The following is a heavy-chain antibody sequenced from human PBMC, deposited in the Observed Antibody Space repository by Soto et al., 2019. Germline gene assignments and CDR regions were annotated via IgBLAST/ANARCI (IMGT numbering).Heavy chain of an antibody. CDR3: ARAQNPRVRGVVDY. J-gene: IGHJ4*02. Sequence: EVQLVESGGGLVKPGGSLRLSCAASGFTFSSYSMNWVRQAPGKGLEWVSSISTGSIYIYYADSVKGRFTISRDDAKNSLYLQLNSLRAEDTAVYFCARAQNPRVRGVVDYWGQGTLVTVSS. D-gene: IGHD3-10*01. CDR2: ISTGSIYI. CDR1: GFTFSSYS. V-gene: IGHV3-21*01.